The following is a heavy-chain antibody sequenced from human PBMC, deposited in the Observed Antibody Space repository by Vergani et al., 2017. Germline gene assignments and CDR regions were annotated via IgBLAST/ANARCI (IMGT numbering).Heavy chain of an antibody. D-gene: IGHD4-11*01. J-gene: IGHJ6*03. V-gene: IGHV4-34*01. CDR1: GGSFTSYH. CDR3: ARVNTETNGHLYYYYYRDV. CDR2: IDHTGRP. Sequence: QVQLQQWGGGLLKPSETLSLTCVVTGGSFTSYHWTWIRQSPGEGLEWVGDIDHTGRPDYNPSLKSRLTMSVDKSRNQFSLTLNSLTATDTAIYFCARVNTETNGHLYYYYYRDVWGQGTAVTVS.